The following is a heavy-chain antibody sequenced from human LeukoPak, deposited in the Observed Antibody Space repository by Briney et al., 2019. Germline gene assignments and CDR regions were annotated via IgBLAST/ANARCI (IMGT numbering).Heavy chain of an antibody. CDR1: GFTFSTYA. D-gene: IGHD2/OR15-2a*01. V-gene: IGHV3-33*03. J-gene: IGHJ5*02. CDR2: IAYDGSNT. CDR3: AKDIGSTSLYNWFDP. Sequence: GRSLRLSCTVSGFTFSTYAMHWVRQAPGKGLEWVAVIAYDGSNTYYLDSVKGRFTISRDNSENTLYLQMNSLRAEDTAVYYCAKDIGSTSLYNWFDPWGQGTLVTVPS.